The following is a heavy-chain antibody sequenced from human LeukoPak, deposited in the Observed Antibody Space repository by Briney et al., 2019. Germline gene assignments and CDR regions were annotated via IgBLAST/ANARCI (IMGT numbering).Heavy chain of an antibody. D-gene: IGHD3-22*01. Sequence: GASVKVSCKASGYTFTSYDINWVRQATGQGLEWMGWMNPNSGNTGYAQKFQGRVTMTRNTSISTAYMELSSLRSEDTAVYYCARATYYYDSSGYYYEACWFDPWGQGTLVTVSS. J-gene: IGHJ5*02. CDR2: MNPNSGNT. CDR1: GYTFTSYD. CDR3: ARATYYYDSSGYYYEACWFDP. V-gene: IGHV1-8*01.